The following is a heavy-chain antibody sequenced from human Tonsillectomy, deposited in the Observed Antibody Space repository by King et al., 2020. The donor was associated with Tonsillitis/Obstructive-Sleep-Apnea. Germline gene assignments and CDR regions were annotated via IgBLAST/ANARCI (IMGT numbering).Heavy chain of an antibody. CDR3: ACDLQGAAFCSGTALGY. Sequence: VQLVESGSELKKPGASVKVSCKPSGYTFTSYAMNWVRQAPGQGLEWMGWINTKTGNTTYAQGFTGRFVFSLDTSVNTAYLQISSLKAEDTAVYYCACDLQGAAFCSGTALGYWGQGTLVTVSS. CDR1: GYTFTSYA. D-gene: IGHD3-3*01. CDR2: INTKTGNT. J-gene: IGHJ4*02. V-gene: IGHV7-4-1*02.